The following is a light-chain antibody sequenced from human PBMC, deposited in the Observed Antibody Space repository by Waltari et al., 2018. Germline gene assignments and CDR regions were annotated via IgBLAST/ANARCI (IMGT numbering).Light chain of an antibody. CDR3: QQYGSSIPFT. J-gene: IGKJ3*01. V-gene: IGKV3-20*01. CDR1: QSVTASQ. CDR2: GGS. Sequence: EIVLTQSPGTMSLSPGDRATLSCRASQSVTASQVAWYQQKPGQAPRLLIYGGSTRATGTPDRFSGTGSGTDFILTISGLEPEDFAVYFCQQYGSSIPFTFGPGTKV.